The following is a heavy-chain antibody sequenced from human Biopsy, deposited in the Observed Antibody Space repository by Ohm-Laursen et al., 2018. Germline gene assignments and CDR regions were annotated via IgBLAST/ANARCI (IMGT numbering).Heavy chain of an antibody. D-gene: IGHD2-8*01. J-gene: IGHJ4*02. CDR1: SYTFTDYN. CDR3: ARDPLNGHKHFDY. Sequence: ASVKASCKASSYTFTDYNIHWMRQAPGQGLEWLGYINCKTGATNYAQKFQGTVTMTRDTSISTAYLALDSLRSADTAIYYCARDPLNGHKHFDYWGQGSLVTVSS. CDR2: INCKTGAT. V-gene: IGHV1-2*02.